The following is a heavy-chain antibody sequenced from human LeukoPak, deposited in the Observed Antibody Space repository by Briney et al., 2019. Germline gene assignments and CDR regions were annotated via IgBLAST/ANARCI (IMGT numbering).Heavy chain of an antibody. CDR3: ARGADTGSYGSLVYFDY. CDR1: GYTFTSYG. Sequence: GASVRVSCKASGYTFTSYGISWVRQAPGQGLEWMGLISAYSGNTNFAQKLQGRVTMTTDTSTSTAYMELRSLRSDDTAVYFCARGADTGSYGSLVYFDYWGQGTPVTVSS. V-gene: IGHV1-18*01. J-gene: IGHJ4*02. D-gene: IGHD3-16*01. CDR2: ISAYSGNT.